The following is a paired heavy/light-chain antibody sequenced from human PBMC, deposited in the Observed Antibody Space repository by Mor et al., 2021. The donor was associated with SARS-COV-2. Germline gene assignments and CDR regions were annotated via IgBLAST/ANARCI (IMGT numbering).Light chain of an antibody. J-gene: IGKJ4*01. Sequence: DIVMTQYPDSLAVSLGERATINCKSSHSLLYSSNNLNYLGWYQQKPGQPPKLLIYWASTRESGVPDRFSGSGSGTDFTLTISSLQAEDVALYYCQQYYSTPLTFGGGTKVEIK. V-gene: IGKV4-1*01. CDR1: HSLLYSSNNLNY. CDR3: QQYYSTPLT. CDR2: WAS.
Heavy chain of an antibody. J-gene: IGHJ4*02. CDR1: GYTFISNG. CDR3: ARDMSTTWYGGIDH. CDR2: INAAQGNT. Sequence: QVQLVQSGAEVKEPGASVKVACKASGYTFISNGIHWVRQAPGQRLEWMGWINAAQGNTEYAQKFQGRVTITRDTSATTAYMELNSLRSEDTTVYYCARDMSTTWYGGIDHWGQGTLVTVSS. V-gene: IGHV1-3*01. D-gene: IGHD3-10*01.